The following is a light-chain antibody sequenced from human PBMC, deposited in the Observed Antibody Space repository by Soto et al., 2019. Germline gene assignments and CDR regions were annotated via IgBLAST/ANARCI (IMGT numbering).Light chain of an antibody. V-gene: IGLV1-44*01. CDR2: SDN. J-gene: IGLJ1*01. CDR1: SSNIGTYS. Sequence: QSVLTQPPSASGTPGQRVTISCSGSSSNIGTYSVSWYQHFPGTAPRLLIYSDNQRPSGVPDRFSASKSGASASLAISGLQSEHEADFYCAAWDDSLNGCVFGTGTKVPVL. CDR3: AAWDDSLNGCV.